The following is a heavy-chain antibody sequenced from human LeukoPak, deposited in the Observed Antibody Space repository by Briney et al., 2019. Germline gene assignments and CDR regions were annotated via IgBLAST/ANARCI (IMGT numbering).Heavy chain of an antibody. V-gene: IGHV3-15*04. J-gene: IGHJ6*02. CDR3: TSSHGMDV. CDR2: SESKTDAGTT. CDR1: GFTVGNAW. Sequence: GGCLRLAWTPAGFTVGNAWISSGRQQSGEGLEWVGDSESKTDAGTTVYAAPVKGRLTISRDDSKNTLYLQMRSPKTEHTTVYYCTSSHGMDVWGHGTTIIVSS. D-gene: IGHD2-2*01.